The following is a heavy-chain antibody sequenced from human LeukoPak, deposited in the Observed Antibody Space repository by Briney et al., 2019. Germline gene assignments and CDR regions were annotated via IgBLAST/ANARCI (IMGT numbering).Heavy chain of an antibody. CDR1: GGSISNYY. V-gene: IGHV4-4*07. D-gene: IGHD6-6*01. CDR2: IYTSGST. J-gene: IGHJ4*02. CDR3: ARLKQLDIDY. Sequence: SETLSLTCTVSGGSISNYYWSWIRQPAGKGLEWIGRIYTSGSTNYNPSLKSRVTISIDKSKNQFSLKLTSVTAADTAVYYCARLKQLDIDYWGQGTLVTVSS.